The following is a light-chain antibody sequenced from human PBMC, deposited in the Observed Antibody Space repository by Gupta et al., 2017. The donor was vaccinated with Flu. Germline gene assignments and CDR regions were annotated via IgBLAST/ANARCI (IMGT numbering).Light chain of an antibody. CDR1: QTLSGNY. CDR2: GAS. V-gene: IGKV3-20*01. CDR3: QHYGTSLSTT. Sequence: ETVLTQSPDTLSLSPGARATLSCRASQTLSGNYVAWYQQKVGQAPRLVIFGASNRATGIPERFSGSGSGTDFTLTISRLEPEDFGVYYCQHYGTSLSTTFGQGTRLEIE. J-gene: IGKJ5*01.